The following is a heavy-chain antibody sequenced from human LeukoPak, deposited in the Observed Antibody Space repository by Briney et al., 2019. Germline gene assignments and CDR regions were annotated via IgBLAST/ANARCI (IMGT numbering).Heavy chain of an antibody. CDR2: ISGSGGST. D-gene: IGHD4-17*01. V-gene: IGHV3-23*01. CDR3: AKDKGEYYGDYVGWFDP. Sequence: GGSLRLSCAASGFTFSSYAMSWVRRAPGKGLEWVSAISGSGGSTYYADSVKGRFTISRDNSKNTLYLQMNSLRAEDTAVYYCAKDKGEYYGDYVGWFDPWGQGTLVTVSS. CDR1: GFTFSSYA. J-gene: IGHJ5*02.